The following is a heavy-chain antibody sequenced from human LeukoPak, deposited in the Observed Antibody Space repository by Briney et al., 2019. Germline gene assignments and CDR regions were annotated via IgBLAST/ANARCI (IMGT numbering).Heavy chain of an antibody. CDR3: TRGYTFGNFDY. CDR1: GFTFSHYA. J-gene: IGHJ4*02. CDR2: ISGSGETT. D-gene: IGHD5-12*01. Sequence: PGGSLRLSCAASGFTFSHYAMSWVRQAPGKGLEWVSGISGSGETTYYADSVRGRVTISRDNSKNTVSLQMSSLIAEDTAVYYCTRGYTFGNFDYWGQGTLVTVSS. V-gene: IGHV3-23*01.